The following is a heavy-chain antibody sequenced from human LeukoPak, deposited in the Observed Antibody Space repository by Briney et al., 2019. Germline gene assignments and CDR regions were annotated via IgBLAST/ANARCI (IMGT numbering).Heavy chain of an antibody. CDR3: AKAGMIVVVITFDY. D-gene: IGHD3-22*01. CDR1: GFTFSSYA. Sequence: GGSLRLSRAASGFTFSSYAMSWVRQAPGKGLEWVSAISGSGGSTYYADSVKGRFTISRDNSKNTLYLQMNSLRAEDTAVYYCAKAGMIVVVITFDYWGQGTLVTVSS. CDR2: ISGSGGST. J-gene: IGHJ4*02. V-gene: IGHV3-23*01.